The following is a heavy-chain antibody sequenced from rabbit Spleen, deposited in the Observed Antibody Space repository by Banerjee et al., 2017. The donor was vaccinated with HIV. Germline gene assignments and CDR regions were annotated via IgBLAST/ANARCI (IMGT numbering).Heavy chain of an antibody. J-gene: IGHJ6*01. V-gene: IGHV1S45*01. CDR3: ARDTGSSFSSYGMDL. Sequence: QEQLVESGGGLVQPEGSLTLTCTASGFSFSTNYVMYWVRQAPGKGLEWIACIVAGSSGSTYYASWAKGRFTCSKTSSTTVTLQMTSLTVADTATYFCARDTGSSFSSYGMDLWGPGTLHRL. CDR1: GFSFSTNYV. CDR2: IVAGSSGST. D-gene: IGHD8-1*01.